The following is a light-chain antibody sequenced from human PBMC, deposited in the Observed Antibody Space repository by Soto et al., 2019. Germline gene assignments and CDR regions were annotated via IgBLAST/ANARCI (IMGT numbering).Light chain of an antibody. V-gene: IGLV2-14*03. CDR3: SSYTGSSSLV. J-gene: IGLJ1*01. CDR2: DVS. Sequence: QSALTQPASVSGSPGQSITISCTGTSTDIYDYKYVSWYQQHPGKAPKVIIYDVSNRPSGVSHRFSGSESANTASLTISGLQAEDEADYYCSSYTGSSSLVFGTGTKVTVL. CDR1: STDIYDYKY.